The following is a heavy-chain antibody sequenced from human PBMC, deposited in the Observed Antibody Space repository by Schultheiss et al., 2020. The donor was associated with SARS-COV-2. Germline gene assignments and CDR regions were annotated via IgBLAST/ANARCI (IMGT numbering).Heavy chain of an antibody. CDR1: GGSFSGYY. D-gene: IGHD3-10*01. V-gene: IGHV4-34*01. CDR2: IYYSGST. Sequence: SETLSLTCAVYGGSFSGYYWSWIRQHPGKGLEWIGYIYYSGSTYYNPSLKSRVTISVDTSKNQFSLKLSSVTAADTAVYYCARGLGYYGSTTKGDYWAQGTLVTVSS. CDR3: ARGLGYYGSTTKGDY. J-gene: IGHJ4*02.